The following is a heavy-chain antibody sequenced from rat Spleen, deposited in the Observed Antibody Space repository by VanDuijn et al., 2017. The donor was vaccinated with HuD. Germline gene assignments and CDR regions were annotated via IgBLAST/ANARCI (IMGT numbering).Heavy chain of an antibody. V-gene: IGHV5-20*01. J-gene: IGHJ3*01. D-gene: IGHD1-6*01. Sequence: EVQLVESGGGLVQPGRSLKLSCAASGFTFTDYYMAWVRQAPTKGLEWVASISYDGGTTYYRDSVKGRFTIFRDNAKSTLYLQMDSLRSEDSATYYCTRDRILRSTGFDYWGQGTLVTVSS. CDR2: ISYDGGTT. CDR1: GFTFTDYY. CDR3: TRDRILRSTGFDY.